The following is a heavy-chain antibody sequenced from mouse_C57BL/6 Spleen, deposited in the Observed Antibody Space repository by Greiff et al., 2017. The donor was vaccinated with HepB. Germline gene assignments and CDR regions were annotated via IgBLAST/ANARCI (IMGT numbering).Heavy chain of an antibody. CDR1: GYTFTSYW. CDR3: ARRDYCGSSAWFAY. J-gene: IGHJ3*01. CDR2: IDPSDSYT. Sequence: QVQLQQPGAELVKPGASVKLSCKASGYTFTSYWMQWVKQRPGQGLEWIGEIDPSDSYTNYNQKFKGKATLTVDTSSSTAYMQLSSLTSEDSAVYYCARRDYCGSSAWFAYWGQGTLVTVSA. V-gene: IGHV1-50*01. D-gene: IGHD1-1*01.